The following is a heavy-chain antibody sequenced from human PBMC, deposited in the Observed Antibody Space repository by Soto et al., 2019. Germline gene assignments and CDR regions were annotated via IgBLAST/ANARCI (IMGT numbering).Heavy chain of an antibody. J-gene: IGHJ3*02. Sequence: QVQLVQSGYEVKEPGASVTVSCKASGYTFNNYGITWVRQAPGQGLEWIGWISAYNGNANYAQKFQGRVTRTRDTSTSTAYLELSSLRSDDTAVYYCARGTRRFGELFEAFDIWGQGTMVHVSS. CDR1: GYTFNNYG. CDR3: ARGTRRFGELFEAFDI. CDR2: ISAYNGNA. V-gene: IGHV1-18*01. D-gene: IGHD3-10*01.